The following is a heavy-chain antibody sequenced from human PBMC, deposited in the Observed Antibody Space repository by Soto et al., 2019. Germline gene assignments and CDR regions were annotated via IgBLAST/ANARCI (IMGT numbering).Heavy chain of an antibody. CDR2: INPNSGGT. D-gene: IGHD1-26*01. CDR1: GYTFTGYY. J-gene: IGHJ6*03. Sequence: SAVKVSCKASGYTFTGYYMHWVRQAPGQGLEWMGWINPNSGGTKYAQKFQGRVTLTRDTSLSTAYMELNSLRSDDTAVYYCALLPSGATNSCASCNFDVDECGRGSWG. CDR3: ALLPSGATNSCASCNFDVDECGRGS. V-gene: IGHV1-2*02.